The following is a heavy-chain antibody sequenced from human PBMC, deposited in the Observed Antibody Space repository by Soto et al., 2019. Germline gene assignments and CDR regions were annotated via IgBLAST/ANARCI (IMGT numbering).Heavy chain of an antibody. J-gene: IGHJ4*02. CDR3: ATPHGPNYYGPGEFDY. Sequence: ASVKVSCKVSGYTLTELSMHWVRQAPGKGLEWMGGFDPEDGETIYAQKFQGRVTMTEDTSTDTAYMELSSLRSEDTAVYYCATPHGPNYYGPGEFDYWGQGTLVTVSS. V-gene: IGHV1-24*01. D-gene: IGHD3-10*01. CDR2: FDPEDGET. CDR1: GYTLTELS.